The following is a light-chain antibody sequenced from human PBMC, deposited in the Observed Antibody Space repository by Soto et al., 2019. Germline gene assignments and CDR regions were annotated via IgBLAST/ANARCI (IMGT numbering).Light chain of an antibody. CDR2: WAS. V-gene: IGKV4-1*01. Sequence: DIVMTQSPDSLAVSLGERASINCTSSQSILYNSRNKNYLAWYQQKPRQPPKLLIHWASTRESGVPDRFSGGGSGTDFTLTISRLEPEDFALYYCQQYDASPLTFGPGTKVDVK. J-gene: IGKJ3*01. CDR1: QSILYNSRNKNY. CDR3: QQYDASPLT.